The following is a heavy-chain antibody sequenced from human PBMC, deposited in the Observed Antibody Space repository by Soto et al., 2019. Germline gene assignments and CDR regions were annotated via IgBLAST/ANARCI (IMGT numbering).Heavy chain of an antibody. J-gene: IGHJ6*03. CDR1: GGSISSYY. D-gene: IGHD2-2*01. V-gene: IGHV4-59*08. Sequence: SETLSLTCTVSGGSISSYYWSWIRQPPGKGLEWIGYIYYSGSTNYNPSLKSRVTISVDTSKNQFSLKLSSVTAADTAVYYCARSYCSSTSCYYYYMDVWGKGTTVTV. CDR2: IYYSGST. CDR3: ARSYCSSTSCYYYYMDV.